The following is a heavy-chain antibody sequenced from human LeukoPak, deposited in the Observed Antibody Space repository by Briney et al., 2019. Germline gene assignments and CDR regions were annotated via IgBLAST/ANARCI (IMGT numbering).Heavy chain of an antibody. CDR2: ISGYNGNT. V-gene: IGHV1-18*01. J-gene: IGHJ4*02. Sequence: ASVKVSCKASGYTFTSYGISWVRQAPGQGLEWMGWISGYNGNTDYAQKLQYRLTMTTDTSTSTAYMELRSLRSDDTAVYYCAIVAYSSGWGVFDYWGQGTLVTVSS. CDR3: AIVAYSSGWGVFDY. D-gene: IGHD6-19*01. CDR1: GYTFTSYG.